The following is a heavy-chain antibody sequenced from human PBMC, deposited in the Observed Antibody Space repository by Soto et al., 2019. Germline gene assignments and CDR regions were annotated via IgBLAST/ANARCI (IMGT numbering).Heavy chain of an antibody. CDR3: ASSRRYSYGPEFDY. CDR1: GFTFSSYS. J-gene: IGHJ4*02. D-gene: IGHD5-18*01. Sequence: GGSLRLSXAASGFTFSSYSMNWVRQAPGKGLEWVSYISSSSSTIYYADSVKGRFTISRDNAKNSLYLQMNSLRDEDTAVYYCASSRRYSYGPEFDYWGQGTLVTVSS. CDR2: ISSSSSTI. V-gene: IGHV3-48*02.